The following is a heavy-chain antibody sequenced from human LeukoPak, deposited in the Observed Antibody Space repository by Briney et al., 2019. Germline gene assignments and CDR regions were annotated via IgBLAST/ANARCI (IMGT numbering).Heavy chain of an antibody. V-gene: IGHV5-51*01. D-gene: IGHD3-22*01. CDR1: GYIFSSYW. J-gene: IGHJ1*01. Sequence: GESLKISCKGSGYIFSSYWIAWVRQMPEKGLEWVGIIYPGDTDTRYSPSFQGQVTISADKSVSTAYLQWNSLKASDTAIYYCARGYYYESSGYYPGYFQYWGQGTLVTVSS. CDR2: IYPGDTDT. CDR3: ARGYYYESSGYYPGYFQY.